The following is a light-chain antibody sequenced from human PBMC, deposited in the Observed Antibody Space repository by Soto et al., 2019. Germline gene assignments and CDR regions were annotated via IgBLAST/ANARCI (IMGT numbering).Light chain of an antibody. J-gene: IGLJ1*01. CDR3: SSYTSSSTF. Sequence: QSVVTQPASVSGSPGQSNTISCPGKNGDVGGYNYVSWYQQHPGKAPKLMIYDVSNRPSGVSNRFSGSKSGNTASLTISGLQAEDEADYYCSSYTSSSTFFGTGTKVTVL. CDR1: NGDVGGYNY. V-gene: IGLV2-14*01. CDR2: DVS.